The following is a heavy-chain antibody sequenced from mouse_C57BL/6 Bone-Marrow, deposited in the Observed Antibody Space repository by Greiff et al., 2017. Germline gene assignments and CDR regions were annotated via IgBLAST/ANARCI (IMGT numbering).Heavy chain of an antibody. CDR3: ARPCYSNCWCFDV. V-gene: IGHV1-55*01. J-gene: IGHJ1*03. Sequence: QVQLQQPGAEFVKPGASVRMSCRASGYTFPSSWITWVKQRPGQGLGWIGDIYPGSGSTNYNEKFKSKATLTVDTSASTAYMQLSRLTSEDSAVYYCARPCYSNCWCFDVWGTGTTVTVSS. D-gene: IGHD2-5*01. CDR2: IYPGSGST. CDR1: GYTFPSSW.